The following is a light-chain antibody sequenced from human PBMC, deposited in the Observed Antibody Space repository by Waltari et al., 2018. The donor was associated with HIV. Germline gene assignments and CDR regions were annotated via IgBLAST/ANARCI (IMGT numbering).Light chain of an antibody. CDR1: SSDVGGNSH. V-gene: IGLV2-11*01. Sequence: QSDLTQPRSVSGSHGQSMTIPCNGTSSDVGGNSHVSWYQQHPGNAHKLLIYEVPKRPSVVRERFAGSKCGTTASLTISGLQVEDEAEYCCCSYANTYVVFGGGTELTVL. CDR2: EVP. CDR3: CSYANTYVV. J-gene: IGLJ2*01.